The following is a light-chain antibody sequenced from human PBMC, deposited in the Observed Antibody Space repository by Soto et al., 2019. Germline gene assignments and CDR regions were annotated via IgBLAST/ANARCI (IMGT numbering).Light chain of an antibody. CDR1: SSDVGGYNY. V-gene: IGLV2-14*01. Sequence: QSALTQPASVSGSPGQSITISCTGTSSDVGGYNYVSWYQQHPGKAPELMIYDVSNRPSGVSNRFSGSKSGNTASLTISGFQAEDEADYYCSSYTSSSTLAVFGGWTKLTVL. CDR2: DVS. J-gene: IGLJ2*01. CDR3: SSYTSSSTLAV.